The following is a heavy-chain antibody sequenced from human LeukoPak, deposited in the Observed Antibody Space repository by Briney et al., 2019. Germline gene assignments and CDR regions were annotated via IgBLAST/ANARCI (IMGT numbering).Heavy chain of an antibody. J-gene: IGHJ6*03. Sequence: GGSLRLSCAASGFTFSSYAMSWVRQAPGKGLEWVSAISGSGGSTYYADSVKGRFTISRDNSKNTLYLQKNRLRADDTAVYYCARGHCSSAQLHDYCGRGNVITVS. CDR1: GFTFSSYA. CDR3: ARGHCSSAQLHDYCG. V-gene: IGHV3-23*01. D-gene: IGHD2-2*01. CDR2: ISGSGGST.